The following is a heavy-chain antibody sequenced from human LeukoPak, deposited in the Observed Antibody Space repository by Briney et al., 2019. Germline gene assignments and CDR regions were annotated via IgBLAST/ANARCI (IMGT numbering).Heavy chain of an antibody. V-gene: IGHV4-34*01. CDR1: GGSISSYY. CDR3: ARVLVVAAKSFDY. D-gene: IGHD2-15*01. J-gene: IGHJ4*02. CDR2: INHSGST. Sequence: SETLSLTCTVSGGSISSYYWSWIRQPPGKGLEWIGEINHSGSTNYNPSLKSRVTISVDTSKNQFSLKLSSVTAADTAVYYCARVLVVAAKSFDYWGQGTLVTVSS.